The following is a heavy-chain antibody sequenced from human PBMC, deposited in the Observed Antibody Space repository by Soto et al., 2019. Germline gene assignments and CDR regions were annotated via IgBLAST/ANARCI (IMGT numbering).Heavy chain of an antibody. J-gene: IGHJ5*02. CDR1: GGSISSYY. CDR2: ICYRGST. CDR3: LRGPNYDILTGYYKGFWLDP. Sequence: SETLSLTCTVAGGSISSYYWSWIRQPPGKGLEWIGYICYRGSTNYNPSLKSRFTISLDRSKNHFSLKLSSLSDAFTCVYYLLRGPNYDILTGYYKGFWLDPWGQRPLVTVSS. D-gene: IGHD3-9*01. V-gene: IGHV4-59*01.